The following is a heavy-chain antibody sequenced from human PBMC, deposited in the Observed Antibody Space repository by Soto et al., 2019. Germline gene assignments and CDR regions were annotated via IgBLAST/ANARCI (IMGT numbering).Heavy chain of an antibody. Sequence: ASVKVSCKASGYTFTSYAMNWVRQAPGQGLEWMGWINTNTGNPTYAQGFTGRFVFSLDTSVSTAYLQICSLKAEDTAVYYFARSTRYDFFSGYQLLGYYYYGMDVWGQGTTVTVSS. CDR1: GYTFTSYA. CDR3: ARSTRYDFFSGYQLLGYYYYGMDV. V-gene: IGHV7-4-1*01. CDR2: INTNTGNP. D-gene: IGHD3-3*01. J-gene: IGHJ6*02.